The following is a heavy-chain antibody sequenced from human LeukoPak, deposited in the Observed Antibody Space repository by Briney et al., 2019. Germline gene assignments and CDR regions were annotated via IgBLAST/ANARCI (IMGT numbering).Heavy chain of an antibody. J-gene: IGHJ4*02. D-gene: IGHD2-15*01. V-gene: IGHV3-23*01. Sequence: GGSLRLSCAASGFTFSNHAMSWVRQTPGKGLQWMSVISGSGRTTEYADSVKGRFTISRDNSKNTLSLQMNSLRVEDTAIYYCVKNVVVKRYIDYWGQGTLVTVSS. CDR3: VKNVVVKRYIDY. CDR1: GFTFSNHA. CDR2: ISGSGRTT.